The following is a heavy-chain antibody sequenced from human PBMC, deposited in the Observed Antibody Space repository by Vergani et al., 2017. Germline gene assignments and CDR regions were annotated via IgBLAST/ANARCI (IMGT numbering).Heavy chain of an antibody. D-gene: IGHD2-21*02. V-gene: IGHV4-38-2*01. CDR2: IYHSGST. CDR3: ARHRGDNDRGGMDV. Sequence: QVQLQESGPGLVKPSETLSLTCAVSGHSISSTYYWGWIRQPPGKGLEWIGSIYHSGSTYNNPSLKSRVTISVDTSKNKFSLKLSSVTAADTAVYYCARHRGDNDRGGMDVWGQGTTVTVSS. J-gene: IGHJ6*02. CDR1: GHSISSTYY.